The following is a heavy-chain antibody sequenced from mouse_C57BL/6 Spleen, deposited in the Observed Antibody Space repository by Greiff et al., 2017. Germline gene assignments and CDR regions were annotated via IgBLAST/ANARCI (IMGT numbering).Heavy chain of an antibody. J-gene: IGHJ3*01. V-gene: IGHV1-22*01. CDR1: GYTFTDYN. CDR2: INPNNGGT. Sequence: EVKLQQSGPELVKPGASVKMSCKASGYTFTDYNMHWVKQSHGKSLEWIGYINPNNGGTSYNQKFKGKATLTVNKSSSTAYMELRSLTSEDSAVYYCARSYYGYDTWFAYWGQGTLVTVSA. D-gene: IGHD2-2*01. CDR3: ARSYYGYDTWFAY.